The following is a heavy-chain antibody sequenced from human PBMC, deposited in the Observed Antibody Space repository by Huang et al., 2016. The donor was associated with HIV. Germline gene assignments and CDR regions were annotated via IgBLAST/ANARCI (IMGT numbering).Heavy chain of an antibody. CDR3: ASQHIGAAATWF. V-gene: IGHV4-39*01. Sequence: LQEPSETLSLTCTVSGDFISSTNYYWGWIRQSPGKGLEWVGSVYQSGSTNYNPSLKSRVPLSVDTSRNQFSLGLNSVTAADTAVYYCASQHIGAAATWFWGRGTQVAVSS. D-gene: IGHD6-13*01. J-gene: IGHJ4*02. CDR2: VYQSGST. CDR1: GDFISSTNYY.